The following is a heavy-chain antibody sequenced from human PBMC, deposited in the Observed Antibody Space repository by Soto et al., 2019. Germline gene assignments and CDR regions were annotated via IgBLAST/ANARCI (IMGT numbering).Heavy chain of an antibody. CDR1: GGSISSSNW. CDR2: IYHSGST. V-gene: IGHV4-4*02. J-gene: IGHJ4*02. CDR3: TGGRSGWPLYYFDY. Sequence: PSETLSLTCAVSGGSISSSNWWSWVRQPPGKGLEWIGEIYHSGSTNYNPSLKSRVTISVDKSKNQFSLKLSSVTAADTAVYYCTGGRSGWPLYYFDYWGQGTMVTVYS. D-gene: IGHD6-19*01.